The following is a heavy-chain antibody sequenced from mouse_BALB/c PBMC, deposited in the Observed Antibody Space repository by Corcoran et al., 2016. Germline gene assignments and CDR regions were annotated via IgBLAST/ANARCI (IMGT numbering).Heavy chain of an antibody. CDR3: ARGMMGSGTYLYARDY. CDR1: DSSLNDST. J-gene: IGHJ4*01. V-gene: IGHV1-26*01. CDR2: INPYNGGT. Sequence: EFQLQQSGQKMKKPGTLMRISRAASDSSLNDSTMSWVKKSHGKTHEWSGLINPYNGGTSYNQQFKGKATLTVYTSSSTAYMELSSLTAEDSAVYYCARGMMGSGTYLYARDYWGQGTSVTVSS. D-gene: IGHD1-1*02.